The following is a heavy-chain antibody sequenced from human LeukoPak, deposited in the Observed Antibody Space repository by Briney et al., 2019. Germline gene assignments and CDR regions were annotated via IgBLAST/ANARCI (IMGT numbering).Heavy chain of an antibody. Sequence: GGSLRLSCAASGFTFSSYWMRWVRQAPGKGLEWVANIKQDGSEKYYVDSVKGRFTISRDNAKNSLYLQMNSLRAEDTAVYYCARHQLGMDYSYYMDVWGEGTTVTVSS. V-gene: IGHV3-7*01. CDR1: GFTFSSYW. CDR2: IKQDGSEK. CDR3: ARHQLGMDYSYYMDV. J-gene: IGHJ6*03. D-gene: IGHD1-1*01.